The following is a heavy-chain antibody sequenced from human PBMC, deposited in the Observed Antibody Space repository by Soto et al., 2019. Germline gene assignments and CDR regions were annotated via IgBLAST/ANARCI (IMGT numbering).Heavy chain of an antibody. CDR1: GFTFGSYG. CDR2: IWYDGSNK. V-gene: IGHV3-33*01. Sequence: GGSLRLSCAASGFTFGSYGMHWVGQAPGKGLEWVAVIWYDGSNKYYADSVKGRFTISRDNSKNTLYLQMNSLRAEDTAVYYCARTNPLLLWFGELKKYYGMDVWGQGTTVTVSS. D-gene: IGHD3-10*01. J-gene: IGHJ6*02. CDR3: ARTNPLLLWFGELKKYYGMDV.